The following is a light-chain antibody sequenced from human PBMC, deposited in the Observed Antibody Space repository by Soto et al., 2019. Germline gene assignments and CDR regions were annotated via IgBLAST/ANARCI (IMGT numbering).Light chain of an antibody. CDR3: HQYGNSPYT. J-gene: IGKJ2*01. CDR2: GAS. V-gene: IGKV3-20*01. Sequence: EIVLTQSPGTLSLSPGERAALSCRASQSVGSRYLAWYQQKPGQSPRLLIYGASSRATGIPDRFSGSGSGADFTLTVSRREPEDFAVYYCHQYGNSPYTFGQGTKLEIK. CDR1: QSVGSRY.